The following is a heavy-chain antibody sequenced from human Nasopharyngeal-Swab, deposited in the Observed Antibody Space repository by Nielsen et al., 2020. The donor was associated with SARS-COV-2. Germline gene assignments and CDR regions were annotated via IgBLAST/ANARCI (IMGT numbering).Heavy chain of an antibody. CDR2: INHSGST. V-gene: IGHV4-34*01. Sequence: SETLSLTCAVSGGSFSGYYWSWIRQPPGKGLEWIGEINHSGSTNYNPSLKSRVTISVDTSKNQFSLKLSSVTAADTAMYYCARGGSSSWYYYYYGMDVWGQGTTVTVSS. CDR1: GGSFSGYY. D-gene: IGHD6-13*01. J-gene: IGHJ6*02. CDR3: ARGGSSSWYYYYYGMDV.